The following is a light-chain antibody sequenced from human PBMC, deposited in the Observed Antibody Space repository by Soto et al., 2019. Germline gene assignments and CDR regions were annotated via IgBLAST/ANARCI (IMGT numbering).Light chain of an antibody. CDR2: NVN. Sequence: QSVLIQPPSVSGSPGQSVTISCTGTSSDVGSFDYVSWYQQHPGTVPKPMIYNVNTRPSGVPDRFSVSKSGASASLAITGLRAEDEGDYFCQSYGTSLSGLYVFGTGTKVTVL. CDR1: SSDVGSFDY. CDR3: QSYGTSLSGLYV. J-gene: IGLJ1*01. V-gene: IGLV2-11*01.